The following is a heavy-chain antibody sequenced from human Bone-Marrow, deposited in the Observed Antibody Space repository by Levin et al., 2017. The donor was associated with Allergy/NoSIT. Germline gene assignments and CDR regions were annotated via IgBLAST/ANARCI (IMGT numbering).Heavy chain of an antibody. D-gene: IGHD3-10*01. V-gene: IGHV3-33*01. J-gene: IGHJ4*02. CDR1: GFTFSSYG. CDR2: IWYDGSNK. Sequence: GGSLRLSCAASGFTFSSYGMHWVRQAPGKGLEWVAVIWYDGSNKYYADSVKGRFTISRDNSKNTLYLQMNSLRAEDTAVYYCARDFAQQGVSLDYWGQGTLVTVSS. CDR3: ARDFAQQGVSLDY.